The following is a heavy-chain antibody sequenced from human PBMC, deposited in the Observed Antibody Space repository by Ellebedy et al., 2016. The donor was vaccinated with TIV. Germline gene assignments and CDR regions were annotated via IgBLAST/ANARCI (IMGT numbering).Heavy chain of an antibody. CDR3: ATDLHPFTRGWGY. CDR2: ISRTATYI. J-gene: IGHJ4*02. CDR1: GFTFSNFA. D-gene: IGHD3-10*01. Sequence: GGSLRLSCAASGFTFSNFAMSWVRQTPGKGLEWVSSISRTATYIYYADSVKGRFTISRDNAKNSLYLQMNGLRVEDTAIYYCATDLHPFTRGWGYWGQGTLVTVSS. V-gene: IGHV3-21*01.